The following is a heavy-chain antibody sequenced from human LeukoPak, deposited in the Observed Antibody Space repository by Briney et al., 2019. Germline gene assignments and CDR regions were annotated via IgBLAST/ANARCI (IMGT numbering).Heavy chain of an antibody. CDR3: AGQPENTRGFY. D-gene: IGHD2-2*01. Sequence: SETLSLTCTVSGGSITSTLYYWVWFRQSSGKGVEWIGSIYYSGSTYYNPSLKSRVTISVDTSKNQFSLRLTSVTAADTAVYFCAGQPENTRGFYWGQGTLVTVSS. CDR2: IYYSGST. V-gene: IGHV4-39*01. J-gene: IGHJ1*01. CDR1: GGSITSTLYY.